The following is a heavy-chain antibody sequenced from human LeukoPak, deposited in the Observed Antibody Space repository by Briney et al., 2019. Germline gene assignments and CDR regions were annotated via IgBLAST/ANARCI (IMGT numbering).Heavy chain of an antibody. D-gene: IGHD6-6*01. CDR1: GFSFDDLG. V-gene: IGHV3-20*04. CDR2: INWNGAST. CDR3: ARAVCPTIKFCDSSYFMDV. Sequence: RPGGSLRLSCAASGFSFDDLGMTWVRHVPGKGLEWVAGINWNGASTDYADSVRGRFTISRDNAKNSLYLQMNSLRAEDTALYYCARAVCPTIKFCDSSYFMDVWGKGTTVNVS. J-gene: IGHJ6*03.